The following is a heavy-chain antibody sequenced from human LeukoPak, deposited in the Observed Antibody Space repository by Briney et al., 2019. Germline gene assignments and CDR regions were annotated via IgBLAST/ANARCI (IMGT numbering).Heavy chain of an antibody. D-gene: IGHD2-8*01. CDR1: GGTFSSYA. V-gene: IGHV1-69*13. Sequence: SVKVSCKASGGTFSSYAISWVRQAPGQGLEWMGGIIPIFGTANYAQKFQGGVTITADESTSTAYMELSSPRSEDTAVYYCARDRNPYCTNGVCSFDYWGQGTLVTVSS. CDR2: IIPIFGTA. J-gene: IGHJ4*02. CDR3: ARDRNPYCTNGVCSFDY.